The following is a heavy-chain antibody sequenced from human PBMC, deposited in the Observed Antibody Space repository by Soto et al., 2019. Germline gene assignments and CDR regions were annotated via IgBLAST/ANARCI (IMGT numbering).Heavy chain of an antibody. V-gene: IGHV3-23*01. J-gene: IGHJ3*02. D-gene: IGHD2-15*01. CDR2: ISGSGGST. CDR3: AKDQLDIVVVVAAPDAFDI. CDR1: GFTFSSYA. Sequence: EVQLLESGGGLVQPGGSLRLSCAASGFTFSSYAMSWVRQAPGKGLEWVSAISGSGGSTYYADSVKGRFTISRDNSKNTLYLQMNSLRAEDTAVYYCAKDQLDIVVVVAAPDAFDIWGQGTMVTVSS.